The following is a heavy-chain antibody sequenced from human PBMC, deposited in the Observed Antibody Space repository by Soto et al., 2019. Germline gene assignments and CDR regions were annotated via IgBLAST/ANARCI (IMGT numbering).Heavy chain of an antibody. CDR1: GASIISRF. D-gene: IGHD3-22*01. J-gene: IGHJ6*01. V-gene: IGHV4-59*08. CDR3: ARPRAQYYYDSSDYYCMDV. Sequence: AETLSLTCSISGASIISRFWTWIRQPPGKGLEWIGYILHTGRSDYNPSLKSRVTMSADTSKSQVSLRLSSVTAADTAVYYCARPRAQYYYDSSDYYCMDVWGQVTTFPAS. CDR2: ILHTGRS.